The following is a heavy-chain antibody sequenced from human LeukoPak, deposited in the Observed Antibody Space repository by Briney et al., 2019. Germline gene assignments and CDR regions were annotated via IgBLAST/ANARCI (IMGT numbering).Heavy chain of an antibody. CDR1: GFTFSSYS. Sequence: GGSLRLSCAASGFTFSSYSMNWVRQAPGKGLEWVSSISSSSSYIYYADSVKGRFTISRDNAKNSLYLQMNSLRAEDTAVYYCARGADDIVVVPAPYYYGMDVWGQGTTVTVSS. CDR2: ISSSSSYI. V-gene: IGHV3-21*01. CDR3: ARGADDIVVVPAPYYYGMDV. J-gene: IGHJ6*02. D-gene: IGHD2-2*01.